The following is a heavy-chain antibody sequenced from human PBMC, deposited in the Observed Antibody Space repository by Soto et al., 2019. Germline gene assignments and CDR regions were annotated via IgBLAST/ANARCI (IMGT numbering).Heavy chain of an antibody. CDR1: GYTFTSYD. V-gene: IGHV1-8*01. J-gene: IGHJ5*02. CDR3: ARGGGNYYDFWSGYFTGIAVAGKEWDP. CDR2: MNPNSGNT. D-gene: IGHD3-3*01. Sequence: ASVKVSCKASGYTFTSYDINWVRQAAGQGLEWMGWMNPNSGNTGYAQKFQGRVTMTRNTSISTAYMELSSLRSEDTAVYYCARGGGNYYDFWSGYFTGIAVAGKEWDPWGQGTLVTVSS.